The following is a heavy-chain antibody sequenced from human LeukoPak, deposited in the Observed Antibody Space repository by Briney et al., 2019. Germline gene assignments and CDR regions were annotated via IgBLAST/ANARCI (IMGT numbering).Heavy chain of an antibody. D-gene: IGHD3-22*01. CDR1: GYTFTSYG. J-gene: IGHJ5*02. CDR2: ISAYNGNT. V-gene: IGHV1-18*01. CDR3: ARDYLYYYDSSGYQGGWFDP. Sequence: ASVKVSCKASGYTFTSYGISWVRQAPGQGLEWMGWISAYNGNTNYAQKLQGRVTMTTDTSTSTAYMELRGLRSDDTAVYYCARDYLYYYDSSGYQGGWFDPWGQGTLVTVSS.